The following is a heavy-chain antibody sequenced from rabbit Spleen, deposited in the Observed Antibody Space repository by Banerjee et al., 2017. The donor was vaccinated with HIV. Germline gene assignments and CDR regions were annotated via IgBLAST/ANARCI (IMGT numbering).Heavy chain of an antibody. CDR1: GFTLSSYY. D-gene: IGHD1-1*01. CDR2: IDPIFGST. J-gene: IGHJ4*01. V-gene: IGHV1S7*01. CDR3: ARDLTDIIGWNFCL. Sequence: QLKESGGGLVQTGGSLKLSCKASGFTLSSYYMSWVRQAPGKGLEWIGYIDPIFGSTYYASWVNGRFTISSHNAQNTLYLQLNSLTAADTATYFCARDLTDIIGWNFCLWGPGTLVTVS.